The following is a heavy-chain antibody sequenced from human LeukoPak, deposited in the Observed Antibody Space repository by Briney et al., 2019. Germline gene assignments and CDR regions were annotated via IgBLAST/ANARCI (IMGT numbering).Heavy chain of an antibody. D-gene: IGHD6-19*01. CDR3: ARGGVYSSGWYVDY. J-gene: IGHJ4*02. Sequence: PGGTLRLSCVVSGFTFRNYGMNWVRQAPGKGLEWVSYISSSSSYIYYADSVKGRFTISRDNAKNSLYLQMNSLRAEDTAVYYCARGGVYSSGWYVDYWGQGTLVTVSS. CDR1: GFTFRNYG. V-gene: IGHV3-21*05. CDR2: ISSSSSYI.